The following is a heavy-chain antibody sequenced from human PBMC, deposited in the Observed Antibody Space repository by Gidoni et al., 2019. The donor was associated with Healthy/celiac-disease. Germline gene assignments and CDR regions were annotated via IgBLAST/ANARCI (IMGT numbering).Heavy chain of an antibody. D-gene: IGHD4-17*01. CDR3: ARASTTVTQYYFDY. J-gene: IGHJ4*02. V-gene: IGHV4-39*01. CDR2: IYYSGST. Sequence: QLQLQESGPGLVKPSETLSRTCTVSGGSISSSSYYWGWIRQPPGKGLEWIGSIYYSGSTYYNPSLKSRVTISVDTSKNQFSLKLSSVTAADTAVYYCARASTTVTQYYFDYWGQGTLVTVSS. CDR1: GGSISSSSYY.